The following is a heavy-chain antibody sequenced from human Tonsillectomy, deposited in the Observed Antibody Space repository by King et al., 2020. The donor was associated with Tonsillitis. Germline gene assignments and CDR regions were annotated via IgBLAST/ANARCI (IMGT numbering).Heavy chain of an antibody. CDR3: AILYSSSWYVYGMDV. CDR2: IYYSGST. J-gene: IGHJ6*02. D-gene: IGHD6-13*01. V-gene: IGHV4-61*01. CDR1: GGSVSSGSYY. Sequence: QLQESGPGLVKPSETLSLTCTVSGGSVSSGSYYWSWIRQPPGKGLEWIGYIYYSGSTNYNPSLKSRVTISVDTSKNQFSLKLSSVTAADTAVYYCAILYSSSWYVYGMDVWGQGTTVTVSS.